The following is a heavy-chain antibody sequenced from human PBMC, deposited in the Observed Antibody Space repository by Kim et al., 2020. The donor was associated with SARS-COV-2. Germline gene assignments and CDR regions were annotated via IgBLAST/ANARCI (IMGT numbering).Heavy chain of an antibody. CDR2: ISSSSSYI. Sequence: GGSLRLSCAASGFTFSSYSMNWVRQAPGKGLEWVSSISSSSSYIYYADSVKGRFTISRDNAKNSLYLQMNSLRAEDTAVYYCAKGGLMVHCFEIWGQGTMGTVSS. CDR3: AKGGLMVHCFEI. CDR1: GFTFSSYS. J-gene: IGHJ3*02. D-gene: IGHD3-10*01. V-gene: IGHV3-21*01.